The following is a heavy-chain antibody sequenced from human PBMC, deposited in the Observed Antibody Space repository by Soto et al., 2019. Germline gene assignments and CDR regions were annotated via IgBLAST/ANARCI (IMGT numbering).Heavy chain of an antibody. CDR1: GGSISSGGYS. CDR2: IYHSGRT. J-gene: IGHJ3*02. CDR3: ARAHGSGWGAFDI. D-gene: IGHD3-10*01. V-gene: IGHV4-30-2*01. Sequence: QLQLQESGSGLVKPSQTLSLTCAVSGGSISSGGYSWSWIRQPPGKGLEWIGYIYHSGRTYYNPSLKSRGTISVDRSKNQFSLQLSSVTAADTAVYYCARAHGSGWGAFDIWGQGTMVTVSS.